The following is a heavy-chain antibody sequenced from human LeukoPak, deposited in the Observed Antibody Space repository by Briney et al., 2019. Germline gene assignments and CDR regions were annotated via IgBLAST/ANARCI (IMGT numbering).Heavy chain of an antibody. D-gene: IGHD2-21*02. CDR1: GYTFTGYY. CDR3: ARDLWPPLRLLSDY. V-gene: IGHV1-2*02. CDR2: INPNSGGT. Sequence: ASVKVSCKASGYTFTGYYMHWVRQAPGQGLEWMGWINPNSGGTSYAQKFQGRVTMTRDTSISTAYMELSRLRSDDTAVYYCARDLWPPLRLLSDYWGQGTLVTVSS. J-gene: IGHJ4*02.